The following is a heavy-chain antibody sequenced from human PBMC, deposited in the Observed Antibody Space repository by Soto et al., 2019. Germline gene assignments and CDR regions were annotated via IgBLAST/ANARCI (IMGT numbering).Heavy chain of an antibody. CDR3: ARTGYDFWSGYYKDY. V-gene: IGHV5-10-1*01. CDR2: IDPSDSYT. CDR1: GYSFTSYW. Sequence: LKISCKGSGYSFTSYWISWVRQMPGKGLEWMGRIDPSDSYTNYSPSFQGHVTISADKSISTAYLQWSSLKASDTAMYYCARTGYDFWSGYYKDYWGQGTLVTVSS. J-gene: IGHJ4*02. D-gene: IGHD3-3*01.